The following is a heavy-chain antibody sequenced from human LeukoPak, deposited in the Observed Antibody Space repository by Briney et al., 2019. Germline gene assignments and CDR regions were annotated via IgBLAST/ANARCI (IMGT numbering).Heavy chain of an antibody. CDR3: ASLYGSGPKWFDP. D-gene: IGHD3-10*01. CDR1: GFSFSSYA. Sequence: GGSLRLSCAASGFSFSSYAMNWVRQAPGKGLEWVSYISSSSSTIYYADSVKGRFTIFRDNAKNSLYLQMNSLRAEDTAVYYCASLYGSGPKWFDPWGQGTLVTVSS. CDR2: ISSSSSTI. V-gene: IGHV3-48*01. J-gene: IGHJ5*02.